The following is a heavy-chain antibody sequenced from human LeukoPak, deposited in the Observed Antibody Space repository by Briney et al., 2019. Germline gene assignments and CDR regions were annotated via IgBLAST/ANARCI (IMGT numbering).Heavy chain of an antibody. V-gene: IGHV3-21*01. CDR2: ISSSSSYI. CDR1: GSTFSSYS. J-gene: IGHJ4*02. D-gene: IGHD2-21*02. Sequence: PGGSLRLSCAASGSTFSSYSMNWVRQAPGKGLEWVSSISSSSSYIYYADSVKGRFTISRDNAKNSLYLQMNSLRAEDTAVYYCARDQALCGGDCYFDYWGQGTLVTVSS. CDR3: ARDQALCGGDCYFDY.